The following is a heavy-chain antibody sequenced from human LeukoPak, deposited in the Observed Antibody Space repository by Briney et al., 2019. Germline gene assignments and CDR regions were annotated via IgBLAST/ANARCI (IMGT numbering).Heavy chain of an antibody. J-gene: IGHJ5*02. CDR1: GFTFSSYS. V-gene: IGHV3-21*01. D-gene: IGHD6-13*01. CDR2: ISSSSSYI. Sequence: GGSLRLSCAASGFTFSSYSMNWVRQAPGKGLEWVSSISSSSSYIYYADSVKGRFTISRDNAKNSLYLQMNSLRAEDTAVYHCARPDGSSWYPGFDPWGQGTLVTVSS. CDR3: ARPDGSSWYPGFDP.